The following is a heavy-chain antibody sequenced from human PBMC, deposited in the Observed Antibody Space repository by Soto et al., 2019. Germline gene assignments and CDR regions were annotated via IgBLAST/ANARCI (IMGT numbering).Heavy chain of an antibody. CDR2: ISSSSSTI. Sequence: GGSLRLSCAASGFTFSSYSMNWVRQAPGKGLEWVSYISSSSSTIYYADSVKGRFTISRDNAKNSLYLQMNSLRAEDTAVYYCARRIAAAGDYWGQGTLVTVSS. V-gene: IGHV3-48*01. CDR3: ARRIAAAGDY. J-gene: IGHJ4*02. D-gene: IGHD6-13*01. CDR1: GFTFSSYS.